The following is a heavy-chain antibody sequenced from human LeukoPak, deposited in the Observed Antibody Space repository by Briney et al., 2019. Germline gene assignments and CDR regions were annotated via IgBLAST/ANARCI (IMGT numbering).Heavy chain of an antibody. V-gene: IGHV3-23*01. J-gene: IGHJ6*03. D-gene: IGHD2-21*02. CDR2: ISGSGGST. Sequence: GGSLRLSCAASGFTFSSYAMSWVRRAPGKGLEWVTGISGSGGSTYNADSVKGRFTISRDNSKNTLYLQMNSLRAEDTAVYYCAKGGGGDYFYYYYMDVWGKGTTVTVSS. CDR3: AKGGGGDYFYYYYMDV. CDR1: GFTFSSYA.